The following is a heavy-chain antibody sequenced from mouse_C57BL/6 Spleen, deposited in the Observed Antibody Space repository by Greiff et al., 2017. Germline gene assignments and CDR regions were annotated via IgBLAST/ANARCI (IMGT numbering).Heavy chain of an antibody. J-gene: IGHJ2*01. Sequence: VQLQESGAELARPGASVKMSCKASGYTFTSYTMHWVKQRPGQGLEWIGYINPSSGYTKYNQKFKDKATLTADKTSSTDYMQLSSLTSEDSAVYYCARDTNWDFDDWGQGTTLTVSS. D-gene: IGHD4-1*01. V-gene: IGHV1-4*01. CDR1: GYTFTSYT. CDR2: INPSSGYT. CDR3: ARDTNWDFDD.